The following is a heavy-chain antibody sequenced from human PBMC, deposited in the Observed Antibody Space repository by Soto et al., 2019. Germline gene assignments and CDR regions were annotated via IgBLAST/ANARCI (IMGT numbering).Heavy chain of an antibody. CDR3: AKQTYCSSTSCYGFDP. CDR2: ISGSGGRT. Sequence: PGGSLRLSCAASGFTFITYAMSWVRQAPGKGLEWVSAISGSGGRTYYADSVKGRFTISRDNSKSTLYLQMNNPRAEDTAVYYCAKQTYCSSTSCYGFDPWGQGTLVTVSS. V-gene: IGHV3-23*01. J-gene: IGHJ5*02. D-gene: IGHD2-2*01. CDR1: GFTFITYA.